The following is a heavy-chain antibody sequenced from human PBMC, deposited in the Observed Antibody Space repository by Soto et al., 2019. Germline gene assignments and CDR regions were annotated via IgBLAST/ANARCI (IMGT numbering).Heavy chain of an antibody. J-gene: IGHJ6*02. CDR1: GGSISGYY. CDR3: ARQQLLPYYYALDV. D-gene: IGHD6-13*01. CDR2: IYFRGST. V-gene: IGHV4-59*07. Sequence: QVQLQESGPGLVKPSDTLSLNCTVSGGSISGYYWSWIRQPPGKGLEYIGYIYFRGSTNYNPSLKSRVTMSVDTYRNLFSLKVNSVTAADTAVYYCARQQLLPYYYALDVWGQGTTVTVSS.